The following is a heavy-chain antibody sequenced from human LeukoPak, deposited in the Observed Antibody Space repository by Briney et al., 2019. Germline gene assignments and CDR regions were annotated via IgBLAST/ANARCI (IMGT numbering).Heavy chain of an antibody. CDR2: IYYSGST. D-gene: IGHD2-15*01. CDR1: GGSISSYY. V-gene: IGHV4-59*08. Sequence: SETLSLTCSVSGGSISSYYWSWIRQPPGKGLEWIGYIYYSGSTNYNPSLKSRVTISVDTSKNQFSLKLSSVTAADTAVYYCARLVAAFDYWGQGTLVTVSS. CDR3: ARLVAAFDY. J-gene: IGHJ4*02.